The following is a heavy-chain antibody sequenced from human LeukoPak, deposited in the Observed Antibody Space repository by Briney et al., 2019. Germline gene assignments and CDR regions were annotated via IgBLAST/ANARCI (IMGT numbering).Heavy chain of an antibody. CDR2: ISYDGSNK. CDR1: GFTFSSYA. V-gene: IGHV3-30*04. D-gene: IGHD5-18*01. J-gene: IGHJ4*02. CDR3: AREVRYG. Sequence: GSLRLSCAASGFTFSSYAMHWVRQAPGKGLEWVAVISYDGSNKYYADSVKGRFTISRDNSKNTLYPQMNSLRAEDTAVYYCAREVRYGWGQGTLVTVSS.